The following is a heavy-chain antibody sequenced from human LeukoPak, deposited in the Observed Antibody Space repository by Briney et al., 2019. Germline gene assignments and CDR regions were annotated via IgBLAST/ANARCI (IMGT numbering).Heavy chain of an antibody. CDR2: IYYSGST. CDR3: ARKKRDRGNYYYYMDV. D-gene: IGHD5-24*01. Sequence: SETLSLTCTVSGGSISSSSYYWGWIRQPPGKGLEWIGSIYYSGSTYYNPSLKSRVTISVDTSKNQFSLKLSSVTAADTAVYYCARKKRDRGNYYYYMDVWGKGTTVTVSS. CDR1: GGSISSSSYY. V-gene: IGHV4-39*01. J-gene: IGHJ6*03.